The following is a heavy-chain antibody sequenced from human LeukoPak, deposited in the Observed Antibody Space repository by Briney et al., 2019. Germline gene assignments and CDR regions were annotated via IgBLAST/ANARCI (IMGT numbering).Heavy chain of an antibody. CDR2: ISGSGDAT. V-gene: IGHV3-64D*06. D-gene: IGHD2-2*01. CDR1: GFTFSNYA. Sequence: QPGGSLRLSCSASGFTFSNYAMHWVRQAPGKGPQHVSTISGSGDATHYTDSMKGRFIISRDNFRDTLYLQMSGLRSEDTAVYYGVRSSASKYAYWGQETLVPVPS. J-gene: IGHJ4*02. CDR3: VRSSASKYAY.